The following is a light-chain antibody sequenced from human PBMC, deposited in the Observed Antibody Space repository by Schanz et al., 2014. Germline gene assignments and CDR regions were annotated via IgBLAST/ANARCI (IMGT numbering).Light chain of an antibody. Sequence: EIVLTQSPGTLSLSPGERATLSCRASESVSSSSLAWYQQKPGQAPRLLIYGASSRATGIPDRFSGSGSGTEFTLTISRVEPEDFAIYYCQHYHSSSWTFGQGTRVEVK. CDR3: QHYHSSSWT. CDR2: GAS. CDR1: ESVSSSS. J-gene: IGKJ1*01. V-gene: IGKV3-20*01.